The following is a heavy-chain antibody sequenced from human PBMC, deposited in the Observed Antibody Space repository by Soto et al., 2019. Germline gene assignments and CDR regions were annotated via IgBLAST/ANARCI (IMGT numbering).Heavy chain of an antibody. CDR2: ISYDGSNK. V-gene: IGHV3-30*18. D-gene: IGHD1-26*01. J-gene: IGHJ6*02. CDR1: GFTFSSYG. Sequence: PGGFLRLSCAASGFTFSSYGMHWVRQAPGKGLEWVAVISYDGSNKYYADSVKGRFTISRDNSKNTLYLQMNSLRAEDTAVYYCAKLESGSYYYYYGMDVWGQGTTVTVSS. CDR3: AKLESGSYYYYYGMDV.